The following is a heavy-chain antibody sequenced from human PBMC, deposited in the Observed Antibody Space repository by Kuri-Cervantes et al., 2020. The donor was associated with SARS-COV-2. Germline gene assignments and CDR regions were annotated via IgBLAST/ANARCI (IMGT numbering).Heavy chain of an antibody. CDR2: IPYDGNNK. V-gene: IGHV3-30-3*01. Sequence: GGSLRLSCAASGFTFSSYAMHWVRQAPGKGLEWVTVIPYDGNNKYYADSVKGRFTISRDNSKNTLYLQMNSLRAEDTAVYYCAVTVTRPPYWGQGTLVTVSS. CDR3: AVTVTRPPY. D-gene: IGHD4-17*01. CDR1: GFTFSSYA. J-gene: IGHJ4*02.